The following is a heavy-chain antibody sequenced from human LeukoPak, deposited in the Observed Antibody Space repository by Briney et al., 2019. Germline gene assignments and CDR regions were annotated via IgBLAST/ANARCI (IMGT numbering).Heavy chain of an antibody. CDR1: GGTFSSYA. Sequence: ASVKVSCKASGGTFSSYAISWLRQAPGQGLEWMGGIIPIFGTANYAQKFQGRVTITADESTSTAYMELSSLKSDDTAVYYCARDPYDSSGYPEADAFDIWGQGTMVTVSS. CDR2: IIPIFGTA. V-gene: IGHV1-69*13. CDR3: ARDPYDSSGYPEADAFDI. J-gene: IGHJ3*02. D-gene: IGHD3-22*01.